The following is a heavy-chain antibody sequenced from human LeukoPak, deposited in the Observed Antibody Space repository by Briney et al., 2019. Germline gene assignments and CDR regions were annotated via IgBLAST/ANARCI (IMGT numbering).Heavy chain of an antibody. CDR3: ARDRAVAGYFDY. Sequence: ASVKVSCKASGYTFASFGITWVRQAPGQGLEWMGWINTHNGDTNYAQKLQGRVTMTTDTSTSTAYMELRSLRSDDTAVYYCARDRAVAGYFDYWGQGTLVTVSS. CDR1: GYTFASFG. D-gene: IGHD6-19*01. J-gene: IGHJ4*02. CDR2: INTHNGDT. V-gene: IGHV1-18*01.